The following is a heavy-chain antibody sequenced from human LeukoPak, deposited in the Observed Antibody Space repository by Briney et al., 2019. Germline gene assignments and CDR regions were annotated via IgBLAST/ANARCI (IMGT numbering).Heavy chain of an antibody. V-gene: IGHV3-23*01. CDR2: ISGSGGST. CDR1: GVTFSSYA. CDR3: AKDLGYFDY. J-gene: IGHJ4*02. Sequence: GGSLRLSCAASGVTFSSYAMSWVRQAPGKGLERVSAISGSGGSTYYADSVKSRFTISRDNSKNTLYLQMNSLRAEDTAVYYCAKDLGYFDYWGQGTLVTVSS.